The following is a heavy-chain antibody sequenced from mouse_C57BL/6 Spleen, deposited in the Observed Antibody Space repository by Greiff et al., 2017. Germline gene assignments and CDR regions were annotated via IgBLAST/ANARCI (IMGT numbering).Heavy chain of an antibody. CDR3: VRGGAHYDPTTGAY. D-gene: IGHD2-4*01. CDR2: IRSKSNNYAT. J-gene: IGHJ3*01. Sequence: EVKLEESGGGLVQPKGSLKLSCAASGFSFNTYAMNWVRQAPGKGLEWVARIRSKSNNYATYSADSVKDRFTISRDDSESMLYLQMNNLKTEDTAMYYGVRGGAHYDPTTGAYWGQGTLVTVSA. CDR1: GFSFNTYA. V-gene: IGHV10-1*01.